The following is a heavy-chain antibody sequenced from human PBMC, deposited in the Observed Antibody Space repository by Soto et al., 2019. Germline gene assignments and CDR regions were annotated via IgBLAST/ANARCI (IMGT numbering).Heavy chain of an antibody. J-gene: IGHJ4*02. V-gene: IGHV3-33*01. Sequence: GGSLRLSYAASGFTFSSYGMHWVRQAPGKGLEWVAVIWYDGSNKYYADSVKGRFTISRDNSKNTLYLQMNSLRAEDTAVYYCARDRYLVPAANIDYWGQGTLVTVSS. CDR2: IWYDGSNK. D-gene: IGHD2-2*01. CDR3: ARDRYLVPAANIDY. CDR1: GFTFSSYG.